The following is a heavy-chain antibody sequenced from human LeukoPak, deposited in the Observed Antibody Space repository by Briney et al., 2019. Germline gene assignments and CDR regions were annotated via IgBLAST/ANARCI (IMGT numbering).Heavy chain of an antibody. D-gene: IGHD3-22*01. CDR2: INHSGST. Sequence: SETLSLTCAVYGGSFGGYYWSWIRQPPGKGLEWIGEINHSGSTNNNPSLKSRVTISVDTSKNQFSLKLSSVTAADTAVYYCARGGATYYYDSSGYYYFDYWGQGTLVTVSS. J-gene: IGHJ4*02. CDR3: ARGGATYYYDSSGYYYFDY. V-gene: IGHV4-34*01. CDR1: GGSFGGYY.